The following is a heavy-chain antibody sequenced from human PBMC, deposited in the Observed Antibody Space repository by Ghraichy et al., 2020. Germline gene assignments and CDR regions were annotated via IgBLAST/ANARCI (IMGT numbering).Heavy chain of an antibody. D-gene: IGHD3-9*01. CDR1: GGTISSSSYY. CDR3: ARGFILTGYYKD. V-gene: IGHV4-39*01. Sequence: SETLSLTCTVSGGTISSSSYYWGWIRQPPGKGLEWIGSIYYSGSTYYNPSLKSRVTISVDTSKNQFSLKLSSVTAADTAVYYCARGFILTGYYKDWGQGTLVTVSS. CDR2: IYYSGST. J-gene: IGHJ4*02.